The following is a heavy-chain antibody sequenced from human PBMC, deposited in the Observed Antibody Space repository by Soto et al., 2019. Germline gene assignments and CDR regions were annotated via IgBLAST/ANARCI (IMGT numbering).Heavy chain of an antibody. CDR2: IYPGDHET. CDR3: ARSPRSSPYFDY. CDR1: GYTFSNFW. V-gene: IGHV5-51*01. D-gene: IGHD6-13*01. Sequence: XESLNLSCQCSGYTFSNFWIGWVRQLPGKGLEWMGIIYPGDHETRYSPSFHGKVTISADKSINTAYLQWNSLEASDTAFYFCARSPRSSPYFDYWGQGALVTVSS. J-gene: IGHJ4*02.